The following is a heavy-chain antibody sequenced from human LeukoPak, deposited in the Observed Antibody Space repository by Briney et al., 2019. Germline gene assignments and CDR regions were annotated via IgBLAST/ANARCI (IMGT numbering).Heavy chain of an antibody. CDR2: SSM. J-gene: IGHJ2*01. CDR3: ARAGDKGTANWYFDL. Sequence: GGSLRLSCAAAGFTFARSEMNWIRQAPGKGLEWISSSSMYYADSVKGRFTISRENAKQTLYLQMNSLRPEDTAVYYCARAGDKGTANWYFDLWGGGTLVTVSS. V-gene: IGHV3-48*03. CDR1: GFTFARSE. D-gene: IGHD2-21*01.